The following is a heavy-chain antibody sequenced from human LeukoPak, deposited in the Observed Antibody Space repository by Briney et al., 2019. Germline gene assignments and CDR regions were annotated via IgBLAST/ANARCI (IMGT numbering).Heavy chain of an antibody. J-gene: IGHJ4*02. CDR1: GGSFSGYY. CDR3: ARGVWLLS. D-gene: IGHD3-9*01. CDR2: INHSGST. Sequence: SETLSLTCAVYGGSFSGYYWSWIRQPPGKGLEWIGEINHSGSTNYNPSLKSRVTISVDTSKNQFSLKLSSVTAADTAVYYCARGVWLLSWSQGTLVTVSS. V-gene: IGHV4-34*01.